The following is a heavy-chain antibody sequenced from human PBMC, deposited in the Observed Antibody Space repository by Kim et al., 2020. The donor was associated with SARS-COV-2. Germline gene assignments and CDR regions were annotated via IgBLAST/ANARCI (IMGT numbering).Heavy chain of an antibody. CDR3: ARVYVDGFLGP. CDR2: IYSGGST. Sequence: GSLRLSCAASGFTVSSNYMSWVRQAPGKGLEWVSVIYSGGSTYYADSVKGRFTISRDNSKNTLYLQMNSLRAEDTAVYYCARVYVDGFLGPWGQGTLVTVSS. V-gene: IGHV3-53*01. CDR1: GFTVSSNY. J-gene: IGHJ5*02. D-gene: IGHD3-3*01.